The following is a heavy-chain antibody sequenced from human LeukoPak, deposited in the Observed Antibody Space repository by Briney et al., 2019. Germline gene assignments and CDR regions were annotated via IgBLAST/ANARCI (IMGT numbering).Heavy chain of an antibody. J-gene: IGHJ5*02. V-gene: IGHV4-59*01. CDR2: ISYSGSA. D-gene: IGHD2-15*01. CDR1: GVSITSYY. Sequence: PSETLSLTCTVSGVSITSYYWSWIRQPPGKGLEWIGEISYSGSASYNPSLRSRVTISIDTSTNQFSLTLDSVTAADTAVYYCATEAECSGGSCYSYGWFDPWGQGTQVIVSS. CDR3: ATEAECSGGSCYSYGWFDP.